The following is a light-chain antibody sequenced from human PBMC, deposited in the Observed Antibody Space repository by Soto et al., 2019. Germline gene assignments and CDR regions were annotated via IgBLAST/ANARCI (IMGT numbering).Light chain of an antibody. Sequence: EVVLTQSPGTLSLSPGERATLSCRASQSVSNNYFAWYQQKPGQAPRLLIFGSSDRATGIPDRFSGSGSGTDFTLTIRRLEAEDFAVYYCQQYGSSPPYTFGQGTKLEIK. CDR2: GSS. J-gene: IGKJ2*01. CDR3: QQYGSSPPYT. CDR1: QSVSNNY. V-gene: IGKV3-20*01.